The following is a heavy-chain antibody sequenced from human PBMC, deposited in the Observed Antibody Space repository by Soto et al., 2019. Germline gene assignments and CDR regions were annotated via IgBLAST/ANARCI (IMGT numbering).Heavy chain of an antibody. CDR3: ARARSQFLEWLGDYYYYGMDV. CDR1: GGSISSGGYY. Sequence: SETLSLTCTVSGGSISSGGYYWSWIRQHPGKGLEWIGYIYYSGSTYYNPSLKSRVTISVDTSKNQFSLKLSSVTAADTAVYYCARARSQFLEWLGDYYYYGMDVWGQGTTVTVSS. D-gene: IGHD3-3*01. V-gene: IGHV4-31*03. J-gene: IGHJ6*02. CDR2: IYYSGST.